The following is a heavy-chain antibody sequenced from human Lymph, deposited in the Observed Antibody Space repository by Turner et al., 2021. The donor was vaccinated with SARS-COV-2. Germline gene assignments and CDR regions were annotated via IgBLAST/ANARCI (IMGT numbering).Heavy chain of an antibody. CDR3: ARRAAPGMGGGVFYYYYGMDV. Sequence: QVQLVQSGAEVKKPGSSVKVSCKASGGTFSSYAISWVRQAPGQGLEWMGGIIPILGIANYAQRFQGRVTVTADKSTSTAYVELSSLGSEDTAVYYCARRAAPGMGGGVFYYYYGMDVWGQGTTVTVSS. D-gene: IGHD6-13*01. CDR2: IIPILGIA. V-gene: IGHV1-69*10. CDR1: GGTFSSYA. J-gene: IGHJ6*02.